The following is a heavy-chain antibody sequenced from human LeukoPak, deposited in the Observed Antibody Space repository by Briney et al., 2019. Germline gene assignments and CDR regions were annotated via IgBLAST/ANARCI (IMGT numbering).Heavy chain of an antibody. CDR2: ISKNEGST. D-gene: IGHD2-21*02. CDR1: GFSFNYYG. J-gene: IGHJ5*02. Sequence: PGGSLRLSCAASGFSFNYYGMHWVRQAPGKGLEHVSAISKNEGSTYYANSLKGRFTISRDNSKNTLYLQMGSLTSEDTAVYYCARDGTYCGDDCYSGWGGWSGPWGQGTLVTVSS. V-gene: IGHV3-64*01. CDR3: ARDGTYCGDDCYSGWGGWSGP.